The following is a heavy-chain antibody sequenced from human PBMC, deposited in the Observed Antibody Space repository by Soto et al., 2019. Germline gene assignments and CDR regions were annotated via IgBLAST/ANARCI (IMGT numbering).Heavy chain of an antibody. Sequence: GASVKVSCKASGYTFTSYGISWVRQAPGQGLEWMGWISAYNGNTNYAQKLQGRVTMTTDTSTSTAYMELRSLRSDDTAVYYCARDDSGIAAFYYYYMDVWGKGTTVTVSS. CDR1: GYTFTSYG. CDR2: ISAYNGNT. CDR3: ARDDSGIAAFYYYYMDV. J-gene: IGHJ6*03. D-gene: IGHD6-13*01. V-gene: IGHV1-18*01.